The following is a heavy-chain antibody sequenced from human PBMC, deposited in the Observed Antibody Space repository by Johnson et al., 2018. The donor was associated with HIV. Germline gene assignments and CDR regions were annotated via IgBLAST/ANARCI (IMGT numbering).Heavy chain of an antibody. CDR2: ICYGGSNK. V-gene: IGHV3-33*06. D-gene: IGHD1-26*01. Sequence: QVQLVESGGGLVQPGRSLRLSCAESGFTFNSYGMHWVRQAPGKGLEWVAVICYGGSNKYYADSVKGRFTISRDNSKNTLYLQMKSRRAEDKAVYDCAKERDSESYFDAFDLWGQGTMVTISS. CDR3: AKERDSESYFDAFDL. J-gene: IGHJ3*01. CDR1: GFTFNSYG.